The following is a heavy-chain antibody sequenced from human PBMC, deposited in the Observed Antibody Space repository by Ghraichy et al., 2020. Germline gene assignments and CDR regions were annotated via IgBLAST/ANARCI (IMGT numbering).Heavy chain of an antibody. D-gene: IGHD2-2*01. V-gene: IGHV4-34*01. J-gene: IGHJ4*02. CDR3: ASAQGYCSSTSCRNFDY. CDR1: GGSFSGYY. CDR2: INHSGST. Sequence: SETLSLTCAVYGGSFSGYYWSWIRQPPGKGLEWIGEINHSGSTNYNPSLKSRVTISVDTSKNQFSLKLSSVTAADTAVYYCASAQGYCSSTSCRNFDYWGQGTLVTVSS.